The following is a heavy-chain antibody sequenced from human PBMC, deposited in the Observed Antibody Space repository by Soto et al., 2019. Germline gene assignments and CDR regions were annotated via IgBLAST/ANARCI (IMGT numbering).Heavy chain of an antibody. J-gene: IGHJ3*02. V-gene: IGHV3-23*01. CDR1: GFTFSSYS. CDR3: AKESRYSDYVRAFDI. Sequence: GGSLRLSCAASGFTFSSYSMNWVRQAPGKGLEWVSSISGGSNSTYYADSVKGRFTISRDNPKNTLYLQMNSLRAEDTAVYFCAKESRYSDYVRAFDIWGQGTMVTVSS. CDR2: ISGGSNST. D-gene: IGHD5-12*01.